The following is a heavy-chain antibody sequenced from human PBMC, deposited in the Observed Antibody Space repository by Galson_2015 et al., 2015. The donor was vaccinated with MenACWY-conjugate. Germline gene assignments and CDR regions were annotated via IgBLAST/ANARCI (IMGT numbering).Heavy chain of an antibody. D-gene: IGHD3-10*01. J-gene: IGHJ4*02. CDR1: GGSISINYW. CDR3: ARGNYYVSGTYYKSANFDY. CDR2: IYHSGST. V-gene: IGHV4-4*02. Sequence: ETLSLTCAVSGGSISINYWWTWVRQPPGKGLEWIGEIYHSGSTNYNPSLKSRLTVSVDESKNQFSLKLSSVTAADTAVYYCARGNYYVSGTYYKSANFDYWGQGSLVTVSS.